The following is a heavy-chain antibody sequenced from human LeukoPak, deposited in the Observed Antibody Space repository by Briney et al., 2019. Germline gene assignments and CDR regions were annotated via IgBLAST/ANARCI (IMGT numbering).Heavy chain of an antibody. V-gene: IGHV1-8*01. Sequence: ASVKVSCKASGYTFTSYDINWVRQATGQGLEWMGWMNPNSGNTGYAQRFQGRVTMTRNTSISTAYMELSSLRSEDPAVYYCARGSKDYYDSSGYYYYWGQGTLVTVSS. J-gene: IGHJ4*02. CDR3: ARGSKDYYDSSGYYYY. CDR2: MNPNSGNT. D-gene: IGHD3-22*01. CDR1: GYTFTSYD.